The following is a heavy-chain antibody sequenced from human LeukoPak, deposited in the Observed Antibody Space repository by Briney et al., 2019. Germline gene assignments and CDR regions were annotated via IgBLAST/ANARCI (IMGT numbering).Heavy chain of an antibody. Sequence: GGSLRLSCSASGFTFSHYKMNWFRQAPGKGLEWVSSISSSSSYIYYADSMKGRFTVSRDNAKNSLFLQMNSLRAEDTAVYYCARERLVVVGDAYYYYGMDVWGQGTTVTVSS. CDR3: ARERLVVVGDAYYYYGMDV. D-gene: IGHD2-2*01. J-gene: IGHJ6*02. CDR1: GFTFSHYK. CDR2: ISSSSSYI. V-gene: IGHV3-21*01.